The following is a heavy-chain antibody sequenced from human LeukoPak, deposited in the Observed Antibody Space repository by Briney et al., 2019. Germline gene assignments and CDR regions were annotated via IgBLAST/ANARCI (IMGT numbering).Heavy chain of an antibody. CDR3: ARDRGDYGDKRPLDYYYGMDV. J-gene: IGHJ6*02. D-gene: IGHD4-17*01. CDR2: ISYDGSNK. V-gene: IGHV3-30-3*01. Sequence: GGSLRLSCAASGFTSSSYAMHWVRQAPGKGLEWVAVISYDGSNKYYADSVKGRFTISRDNSKNTLYLQMNSLRAEDTAVYYCARDRGDYGDKRPLDYYYGMDVWGQGTTVTVSS. CDR1: GFTSSSYA.